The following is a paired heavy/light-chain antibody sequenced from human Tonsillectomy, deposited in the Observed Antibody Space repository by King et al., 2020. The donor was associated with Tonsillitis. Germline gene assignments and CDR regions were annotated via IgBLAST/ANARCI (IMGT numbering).Heavy chain of an antibody. J-gene: IGHJ5*02. CDR2: IYYSGNT. D-gene: IGHD3-10*01. CDR3: ARGDYYGSVNWFDP. V-gene: IGHV4-59*01. CDR1: GGSISNFY. Sequence: QVQLQESGPGLVKPSETLSLTCTVSGGSISNFYWSWFRQPPGKGLEWIGYIYYSGNTNYNPSLKSRVTISVDTSKNRFSLKLNSVTAADTAVYYCARGDYYGSVNWFDPWGQGTLVTVSS.
Light chain of an antibody. J-gene: IGLJ3*02. V-gene: IGLV1-44*01. CDR1: RSNIGSNT. Sequence: QSVLTQPPSASGTPGQRVTISCSGSRSNIGSNTVNWYQQLPGTAPKLLIHTNNQRPSGVPDRFSGSKSGTSASLAISGLQSEDEADYYCAAWDDSLSGPVFGGGTKLTVL. CDR2: TNN. CDR3: AAWDDSLSGPV.